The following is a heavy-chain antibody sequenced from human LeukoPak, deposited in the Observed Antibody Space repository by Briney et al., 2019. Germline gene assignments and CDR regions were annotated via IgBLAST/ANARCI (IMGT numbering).Heavy chain of an antibody. Sequence: GGSLRLSCAASGFTFSSYAMSWVCQAPGKGLEWVSAISGSGGSTYYADPVKGRFTISRDNSKNTLYLQMNSLRAEDTAVYYCAKDPQRRIAAAGTRNWFDPWGQGTLVTVSS. V-gene: IGHV3-23*01. J-gene: IGHJ5*02. CDR3: AKDPQRRIAAAGTRNWFDP. CDR1: GFTFSSYA. CDR2: ISGSGGST. D-gene: IGHD6-13*01.